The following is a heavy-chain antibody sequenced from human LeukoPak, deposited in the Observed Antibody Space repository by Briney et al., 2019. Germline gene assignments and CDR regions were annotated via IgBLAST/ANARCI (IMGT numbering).Heavy chain of an antibody. J-gene: IGHJ4*02. Sequence: SETLSLTCTVSGGSISSSSYYWGWIRQPPGKGLEWIGSIYYSGSTYYNPSLKSRVTISVDTSKNQFSLKLSSVTAADTAVYYCARDLITKIVVVINGGGYFDYWGQGTLVTVSS. D-gene: IGHD3-22*01. CDR1: GGSISSSSYY. V-gene: IGHV4-39*07. CDR3: ARDLITKIVVVINGGGYFDY. CDR2: IYYSGST.